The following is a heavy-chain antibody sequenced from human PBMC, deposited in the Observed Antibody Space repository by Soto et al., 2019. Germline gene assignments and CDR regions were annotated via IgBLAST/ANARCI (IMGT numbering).Heavy chain of an antibody. J-gene: IGHJ4*02. Sequence: GESLKISCEASGFNFRDFWMHWVRQPPGKGPEWVSNIPSDGRDVSYADSVRGRFTISRDDARNTLYLQMSDLRVEDTAIYYCTRDDSGLGIDYWGQGTQVTVSS. D-gene: IGHD1-26*01. CDR3: TRDDSGLGIDY. CDR2: IPSDGRDV. CDR1: GFNFRDFW. V-gene: IGHV3-74*01.